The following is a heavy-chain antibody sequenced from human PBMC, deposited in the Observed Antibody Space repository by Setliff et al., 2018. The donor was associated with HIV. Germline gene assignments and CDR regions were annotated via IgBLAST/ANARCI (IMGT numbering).Heavy chain of an antibody. Sequence: SETLSLTCAVYGGSFSADNWCWIRQTPGKGLEWIGEINHSGGTNYNPSLKSLVTMSVDTSQTQFSLKLSSVTAADTAVFYCARGGYSYGFGRHRAYFQYWGQGTQVTVSS. CDR3: ARGGYSYGFGRHRAYFQY. CDR1: GGSFSADN. D-gene: IGHD5-18*01. V-gene: IGHV4-34*01. J-gene: IGHJ1*01. CDR2: INHSGGT.